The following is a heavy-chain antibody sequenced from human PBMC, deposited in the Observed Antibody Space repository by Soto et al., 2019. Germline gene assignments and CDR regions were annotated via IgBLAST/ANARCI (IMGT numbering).Heavy chain of an antibody. CDR3: ATHPGGGGY. J-gene: IGHJ4*02. Sequence: EVQLVESGGGLIQPGGSLRLSCAVSGFTVSNNYMSWVRQAPGKGLEGVSVIYSGGYTAYGDSVKGRFTISRDNSKNTLFSQTNSRGPAHPAVVYCATHPGGGGYWGQGTLVTVSS. D-gene: IGHD3-10*01. V-gene: IGHV3-53*01. CDR1: GFTVSNNY. CDR2: IYSGGYT.